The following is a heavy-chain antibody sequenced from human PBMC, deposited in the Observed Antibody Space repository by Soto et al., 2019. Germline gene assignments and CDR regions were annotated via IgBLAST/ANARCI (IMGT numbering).Heavy chain of an antibody. V-gene: IGHV3-15*01. D-gene: IGHD6-6*01. CDR1: AFTLNNSR. CDR3: SVSRWAARAYYYYYGMDV. CDR2: IKSTVDDGRK. Sequence: GVFRRLSCAASAFTLNNSRMSWFRQAPGKGLGWVGRIKSTVDDGRKDYAAHVKGRSTISRDDSRTTMDLEMNSLKTEDTGVYYYSVSRWAARAYYYYYGMDVWGQGATVTVSS. J-gene: IGHJ6*02.